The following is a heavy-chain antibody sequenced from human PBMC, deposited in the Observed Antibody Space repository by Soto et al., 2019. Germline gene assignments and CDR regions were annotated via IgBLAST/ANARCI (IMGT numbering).Heavy chain of an antibody. CDR1: GYTFTNYG. CDR3: ANTLHGDHLDY. Sequence: ASVKVSCKASGYTFTNYGISWVRQAPGQGLEWMGWINVYNGNTNYAQKVQGRVTMTTNTSMSTAYMELRSLRSEDTAVYYCANTLHGDHLDYCGQGTLVTVSS. V-gene: IGHV1-18*01. D-gene: IGHD4-17*01. CDR2: INVYNGNT. J-gene: IGHJ4*02.